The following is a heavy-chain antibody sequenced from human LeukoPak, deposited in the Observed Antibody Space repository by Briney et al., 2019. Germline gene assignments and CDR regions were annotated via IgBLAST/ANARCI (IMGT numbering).Heavy chain of an antibody. CDR2: ISGSGGST. D-gene: IGHD3-22*01. V-gene: IGHV3-23*01. Sequence: GGSLRLSCAASGITFSSYAMSWVRQAPGKGLEWVSAISGSGGSTYYADSVKGRFTISRDNSKNTLYLQMNSLRAEDTAVYYCAKGDSSSFDTMIVVAPYYFDYWGQGTLVTVSS. J-gene: IGHJ4*02. CDR3: AKGDSSSFDTMIVVAPYYFDY. CDR1: GITFSSYA.